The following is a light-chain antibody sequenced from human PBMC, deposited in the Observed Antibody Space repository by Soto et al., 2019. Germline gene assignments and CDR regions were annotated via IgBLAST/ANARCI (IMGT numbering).Light chain of an antibody. CDR3: QQTYITPPWT. CDR2: AAS. V-gene: IGKV1-39*01. J-gene: IGKJ1*01. Sequence: DIQMTQSPSSLSASVGDRVTITCRASQSISRFLNWYQQKSGKPPQLLIYAASSLQSGVPSRFCGSGSGTDFTLTISSLQPEDFATYYCQQTYITPPWTFGQGSKVEIK. CDR1: QSISRF.